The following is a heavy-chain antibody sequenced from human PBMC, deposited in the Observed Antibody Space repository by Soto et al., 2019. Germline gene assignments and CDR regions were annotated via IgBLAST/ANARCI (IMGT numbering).Heavy chain of an antibody. CDR1: GDSISNSH. CDR2: VYTTGDT. CDR3: VRDKGMADL. J-gene: IGHJ5*02. V-gene: IGHV4-4*07. Sequence: QVHLQESGPGLVKPSETLSLSCTISGDSISNSHWSWIRQPAGKGLERIERVYTTGDTNYNPSLESRVTMSVDTSNNHFSLKLTSVTAADTAVYYCVRDKGMADLWGQGTLVSVSS. D-gene: IGHD6-13*01.